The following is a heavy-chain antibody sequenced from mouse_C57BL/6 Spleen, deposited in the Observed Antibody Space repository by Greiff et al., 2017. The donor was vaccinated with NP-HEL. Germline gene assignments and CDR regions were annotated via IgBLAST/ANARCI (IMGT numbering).Heavy chain of an antibody. CDR3: ARNDYDAWFAY. CDR2: IHPNSGST. Sequence: QVQLKQPGAELVKPGASVKLSCKASGYTFTSYWMHWVKQRPGQGLEWIGMIHPNSGSTNYNEKFKSKATLTVDKSSSTAYMQLSSLTSEDSAVYYCARNDYDAWFAYWGQGTLVTVSA. D-gene: IGHD2-4*01. J-gene: IGHJ3*01. CDR1: GYTFTSYW. V-gene: IGHV1-64*01.